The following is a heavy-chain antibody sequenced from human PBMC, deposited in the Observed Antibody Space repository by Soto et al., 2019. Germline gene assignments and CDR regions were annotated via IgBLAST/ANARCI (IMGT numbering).Heavy chain of an antibody. J-gene: IGHJ5*02. D-gene: IGHD3-3*01. CDR1: GFTFSNAW. CDR3: TTDSLVLRFLEWAFDP. V-gene: IGHV3-15*01. Sequence: EVQLVESGGGLVKPGGSLRLSCAASGFTFSNAWMSWVRQAPGKGLEWVGRIKSKTDGGTTDYAAPVKGRFIISRDDSKNTLYLQMNSLKTEDTAVYYCTTDSLVLRFLEWAFDPWGQGTLVTVSS. CDR2: IKSKTDGGTT.